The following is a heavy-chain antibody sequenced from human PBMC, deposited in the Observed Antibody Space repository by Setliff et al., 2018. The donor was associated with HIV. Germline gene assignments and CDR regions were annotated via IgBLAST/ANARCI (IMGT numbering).Heavy chain of an antibody. CDR2: ISTYYGST. CDR1: NYTFSTYA. D-gene: IGHD6-6*01. Sequence: GASVKVSCKASNYTFSTYAITWVRQAPGQGLEWMGWISTYYGSTKYEQKFQGRVTMTTDLSTSTAHMELRGLRSDDTAVYYCARDPTYISSWPGHAFDIWGQGTMVTVSS. V-gene: IGHV1-18*01. CDR3: ARDPTYISSWPGHAFDI. J-gene: IGHJ3*02.